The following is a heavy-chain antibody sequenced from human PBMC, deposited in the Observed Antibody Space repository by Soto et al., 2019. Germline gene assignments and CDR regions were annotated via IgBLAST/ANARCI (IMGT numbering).Heavy chain of an antibody. V-gene: IGHV4-31*03. CDR2: IYYSGRT. CDR3: ARGSFSSSSSWFDP. J-gene: IGHJ5*02. Sequence: QVQLQESGPGLVKPSQTLSLTCTVSGGSISSGGYYWSWIRQHPGKGLEWIGYIYYSGRTYYNPSLHSRVSIAVDTPENQFSLKLTSVTAADTSVYYCARGSFSSSSSWFDPWGRGTLVTVSS. CDR1: GGSISSGGYY. D-gene: IGHD6-6*01.